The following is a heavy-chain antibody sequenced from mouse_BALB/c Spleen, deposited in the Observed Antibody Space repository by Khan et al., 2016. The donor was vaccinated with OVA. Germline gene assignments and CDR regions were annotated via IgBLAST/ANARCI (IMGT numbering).Heavy chain of an antibody. Sequence: LQQPGSELVRPGASVKLSCKASGYTFTSYWMHWVKQRHGQGLEWIGNINPGSGSTNNDEKFKSKGTLTVDTSSRTAYMHLRILTSEDSAVYYCTSGWVPFAYWGQGTLVTVSA. D-gene: IGHD2-3*01. J-gene: IGHJ3*01. CDR1: GYTFTSYW. CDR3: TSGWVPFAY. V-gene: IGHV1S22*01. CDR2: INPGSGST.